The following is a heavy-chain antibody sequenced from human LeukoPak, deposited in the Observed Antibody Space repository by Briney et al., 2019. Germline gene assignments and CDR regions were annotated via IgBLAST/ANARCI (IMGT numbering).Heavy chain of an antibody. D-gene: IGHD3-22*01. J-gene: IGHJ4*02. Sequence: GASVTVSCKASGYTFTSYGISWVRQAPGQGLEWMGWISAYNGNTNYAQKLQGRVTMTTDTSTSTAYMELRSLRSDDTAVYYCARDYYYDSSGYYPYYFDYWGQGTLVTVSS. CDR2: ISAYNGNT. CDR3: ARDYYYDSSGYYPYYFDY. CDR1: GYTFTSYG. V-gene: IGHV1-18*01.